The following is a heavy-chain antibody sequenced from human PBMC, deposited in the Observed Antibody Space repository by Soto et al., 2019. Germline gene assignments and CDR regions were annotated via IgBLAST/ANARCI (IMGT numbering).Heavy chain of an antibody. J-gene: IGHJ1*01. CDR1: GFTFSDYY. D-gene: IGHD2-2*01. CDR2: ISGSGSTI. V-gene: IGHV3-11*01. Sequence: QVQLVESGGGLVKPGGSLRLSCAASGFTFSDYYMSWIRQAPGKGLEWVSHISGSGSTIYFADSVKGRFSISRNNDKNSLYLQMNSLRAQDTAVYYCASDCSSSSCYGYFQHWGQGTRVILSS. CDR3: ASDCSSSSCYGYFQH.